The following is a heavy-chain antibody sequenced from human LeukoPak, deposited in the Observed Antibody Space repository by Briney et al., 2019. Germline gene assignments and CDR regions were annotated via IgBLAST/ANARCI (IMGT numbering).Heavy chain of an antibody. CDR2: IWHDGIQK. J-gene: IGHJ5*02. D-gene: IGHD6-13*01. CDR1: GLTLRSYD. CDR3: VAAVAEGWFDP. Sequence: GRSLRLSCEASGLTLRSYDMHWVRQAPGKGLQWVAVIWHDGIQKYYLDSVKGRFTISRDTSKNMLYMQMNSLRAEDTAVYYCVAAVAEGWFDPWGQGTLVTVSS. V-gene: IGHV3-33*01.